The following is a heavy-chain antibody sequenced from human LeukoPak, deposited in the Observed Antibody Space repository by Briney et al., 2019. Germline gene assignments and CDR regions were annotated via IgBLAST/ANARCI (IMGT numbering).Heavy chain of an antibody. Sequence: GGSLRLSCAASRFTFSSYAMSWVRQAPGKRLEWVSAISGSGASTYYADSVKGRFTVSRDNSKNTLYLQMNSLRAEDTAVYYCAKNRWSSDDAFDIWGQGTMVTVSS. D-gene: IGHD3-10*01. CDR1: RFTFSSYA. CDR2: ISGSGAST. J-gene: IGHJ3*02. CDR3: AKNRWSSDDAFDI. V-gene: IGHV3-23*01.